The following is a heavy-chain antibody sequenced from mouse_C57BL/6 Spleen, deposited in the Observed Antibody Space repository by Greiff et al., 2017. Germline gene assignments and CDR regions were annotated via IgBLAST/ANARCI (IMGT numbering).Heavy chain of an antibody. J-gene: IGHJ4*01. Sequence: QVQLQQPGAELVRPGTSVKLSCKASGYTFTSYWMHWVKQRPGQGLEWIGVIDPSDSYTNYNQKFKGKATLTVDTSSSTAYMQLSSLTSEDSAVYCCARGAIGDLYAMDYWGQGTSVTVSS. V-gene: IGHV1-59*01. CDR2: IDPSDSYT. D-gene: IGHD2-13*01. CDR3: ARGAIGDLYAMDY. CDR1: GYTFTSYW.